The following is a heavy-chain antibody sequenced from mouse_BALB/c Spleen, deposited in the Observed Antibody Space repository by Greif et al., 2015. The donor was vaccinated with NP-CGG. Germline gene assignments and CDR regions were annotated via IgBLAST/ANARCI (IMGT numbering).Heavy chain of an antibody. V-gene: IGHV5-17*02. CDR3: ARFYYAMDY. Sequence: EVQLVESGGGLVQPGGSRKLSCAASGFTFSSFGMHWVRQAPEKGLEWVAYISSGSSTIYYADTVKGRFTISRDNPKNTLFLQMTSLRPEDTAMYYCARFYYAMDYWGQGTSVTVSS. J-gene: IGHJ4*01. CDR1: GFTFSSFG. CDR2: ISSGSSTI.